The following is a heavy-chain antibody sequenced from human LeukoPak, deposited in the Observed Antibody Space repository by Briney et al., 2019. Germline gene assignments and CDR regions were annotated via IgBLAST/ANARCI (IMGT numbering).Heavy chain of an antibody. CDR3: AARKVRGVWFYLDY. CDR1: GFTVSAYA. V-gene: IGHV3-23*01. D-gene: IGHD3-10*01. Sequence: PGGSLRLSCAASGFTVSAYAMAWVRQAPGKGLEWVSTIYDDNTCYADSVKDRFAISTDNSKNTLYLQMNSLRVEDTAVYFCAARKVRGVWFYLDYWGQGTLVTVSS. CDR2: IYDDNT. J-gene: IGHJ4*02.